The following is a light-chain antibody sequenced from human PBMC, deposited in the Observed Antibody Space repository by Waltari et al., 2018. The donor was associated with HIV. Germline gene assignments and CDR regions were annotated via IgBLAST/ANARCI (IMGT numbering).Light chain of an antibody. CDR1: TPNIGSNY. CDR3: AAWDDTLSGQGV. CDR2: RDN. V-gene: IGLV1-47*01. J-gene: IGLJ2*01. Sequence: QSVLTQPPSVSGTPGQRVTISCSGRTPNIGSNYVYWYQQLPETAPKLLIYRDNQRPSGVPDRFSGSKSGTSASLAINGLRSEDEADYYCAAWDDTLSGQGVFGGGTKLTVL.